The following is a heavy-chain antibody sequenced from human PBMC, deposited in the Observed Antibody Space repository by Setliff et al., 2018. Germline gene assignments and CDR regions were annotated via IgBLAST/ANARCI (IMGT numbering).Heavy chain of an antibody. D-gene: IGHD1-26*01. J-gene: IGHJ4*02. CDR1: GFIFSNYA. CDR2: VSAGDKAI. Sequence: GSLRLSCEASGFIFSNYAMDWVRQAPGKGLEWVAGVSAGDKAIKYADSVKARFAISRAYSKSTLYLQMNNLRAEDTAVYLCARDGSVRGVDEYFDYWGQGTLVTVSS. V-gene: IGHV3-23*01. CDR3: ARDGSVRGVDEYFDY.